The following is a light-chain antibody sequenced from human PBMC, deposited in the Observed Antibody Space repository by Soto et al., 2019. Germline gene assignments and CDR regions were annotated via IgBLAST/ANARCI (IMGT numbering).Light chain of an antibody. V-gene: IGKV3-20*01. CDR2: GAS. CDR1: QSVSSSY. CDR3: QQYGSSAWT. Sequence: EIVLTQSPGTLSLSPGERATLSCRASQSVSSSYLAWYQQKPGQAPRLLIYGASSRATGIPDRFSGSGSGTDFTLTISRXXPEDFAVYYCQQYGSSAWTFGQGTKVEIK. J-gene: IGKJ1*01.